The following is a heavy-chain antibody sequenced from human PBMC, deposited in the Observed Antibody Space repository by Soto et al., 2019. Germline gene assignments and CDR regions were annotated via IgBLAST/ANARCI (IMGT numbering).Heavy chain of an antibody. CDR2: INHSGST. D-gene: IGHD3-9*01. CDR3: ARGRGGLVRFDY. J-gene: IGHJ4*02. Sequence: QVQLQQWGAGLLKPSETLSLTCAVYGGSFSGYYWSWIRQPPGKGLEWIGEINHSGSTNYNPSLKSRVTISVDTSNNQFSLKLSSVTAADTAVYYCARGRGGLVRFDYWGQGTLVTVSS. V-gene: IGHV4-34*01. CDR1: GGSFSGYY.